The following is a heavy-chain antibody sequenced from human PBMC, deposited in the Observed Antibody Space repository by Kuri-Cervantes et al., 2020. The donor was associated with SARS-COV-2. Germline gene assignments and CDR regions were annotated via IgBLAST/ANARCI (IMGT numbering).Heavy chain of an antibody. Sequence: SETLSLTCAVSGGSISSSNWWSWVRQPPGKGLEWIGEIYYSGSTYYNPSLKSRVTISVDTSKNQFSLKLSSVTAADTAVYYCARHIPHIVVVPAAINNWFDPWGQGTLVTVSS. D-gene: IGHD2-2*01. V-gene: IGHV4-4*02. CDR1: GGSISSSNW. CDR3: ARHIPHIVVVPAAINNWFDP. CDR2: IYYSGST. J-gene: IGHJ5*02.